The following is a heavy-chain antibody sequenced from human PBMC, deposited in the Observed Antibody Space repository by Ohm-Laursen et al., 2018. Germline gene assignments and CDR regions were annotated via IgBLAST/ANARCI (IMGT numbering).Heavy chain of an antibody. Sequence: SLRLSCSASGFIFSSYEMNWVRQAPGKGLEWVSHISSSATSIFYAGSVKGRFTISRDNAKNSLYLQMDSLRAEDTAVYYCARIPTNYDFWSGYAYYYAMDVWGQGTTVTVS. J-gene: IGHJ6*02. V-gene: IGHV3-48*03. CDR1: GFIFSSYE. CDR2: ISSSATSI. D-gene: IGHD3-3*01. CDR3: ARIPTNYDFWSGYAYYYAMDV.